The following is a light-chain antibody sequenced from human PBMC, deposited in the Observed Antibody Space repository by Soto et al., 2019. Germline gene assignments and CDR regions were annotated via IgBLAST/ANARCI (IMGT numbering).Light chain of an antibody. J-gene: IGKJ4*01. CDR3: QQYYDLPFT. Sequence: DIQMTQSPSSLSASVGDRVTITCQASQAIGNYLTWYQQKPGKAPKLLIYVASNLETGVPSRFSGSGSGTEFTITINSLQAEDIATYYCQQYYDLPFTFGGGTKVEIK. CDR1: QAIGNY. V-gene: IGKV1-33*01. CDR2: VAS.